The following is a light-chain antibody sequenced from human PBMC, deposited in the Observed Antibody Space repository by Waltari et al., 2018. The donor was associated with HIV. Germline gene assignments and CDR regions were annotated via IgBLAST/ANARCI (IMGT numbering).Light chain of an antibody. CDR1: QSVSSY. Sequence: VLTQSPATLSLSPGERATLSCRASQSVSSYLAWYQQKPGQAPRLLIYDASNRATGIPARFSGSGSGTDFTLTISSLEPEDFAVYYCQQRSNWPPITFGQGTRLEIK. J-gene: IGKJ5*01. CDR3: QQRSNWPPIT. V-gene: IGKV3-11*01. CDR2: DAS.